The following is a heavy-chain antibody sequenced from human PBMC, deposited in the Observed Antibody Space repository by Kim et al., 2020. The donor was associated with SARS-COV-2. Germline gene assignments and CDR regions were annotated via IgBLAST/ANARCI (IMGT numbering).Heavy chain of an antibody. D-gene: IGHD5-12*01. Sequence: SETLSLTCTVSADSITSPGYYWGWIRQPAGKGLEWVGTVDDSGTTYYNPSLKSRLTVSADTSKNQFFLKLTAVTAADTGLYFCARHSRWIYNSDRWGQGTLVTVSS. CDR3: ARHSRWIYNSDR. V-gene: IGHV4-39*01. CDR1: ADSITSPGYY. J-gene: IGHJ4*02. CDR2: VDDSGTT.